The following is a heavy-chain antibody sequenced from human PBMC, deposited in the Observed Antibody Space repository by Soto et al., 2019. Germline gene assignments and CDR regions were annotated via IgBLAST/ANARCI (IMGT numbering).Heavy chain of an antibody. V-gene: IGHV4-34*01. D-gene: IGHD2-21*02. Sequence: SETLSLTCAVYGGSFSAYYWSWIRQPPGKGLEWIGEVNDGGRPNYSVSLKSRLTISLDTSKNQFSLKLNSVTAADTAVYYCARDLWGYCGTDCYPLDVWGQGTTVTVSS. CDR2: VNDGGRP. J-gene: IGHJ6*02. CDR3: ARDLWGYCGTDCYPLDV. CDR1: GGSFSAYY.